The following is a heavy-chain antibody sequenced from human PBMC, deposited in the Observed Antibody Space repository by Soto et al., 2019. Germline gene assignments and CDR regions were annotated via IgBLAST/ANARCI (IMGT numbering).Heavy chain of an antibody. D-gene: IGHD6-19*01. CDR1: GFTFSNYA. Sequence: GGSLRLSCAASGFTFSNYAMNWVRQAPGKGLEWVSVISSGGDTTYYADSVQGRFTISRDNSKNTLYLQMNSLRAEDTAVYYCAKDLIGKRQWLAPVWGQGTLVTVSS. V-gene: IGHV3-23*01. CDR2: ISSGGDTT. J-gene: IGHJ4*02. CDR3: AKDLIGKRQWLAPV.